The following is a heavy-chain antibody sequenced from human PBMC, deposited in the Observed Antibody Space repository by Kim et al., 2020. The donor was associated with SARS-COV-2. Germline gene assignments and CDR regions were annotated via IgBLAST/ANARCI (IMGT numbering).Heavy chain of an antibody. CDR2: ISGSGGST. D-gene: IGHD4-17*01. J-gene: IGHJ6*02. CDR3: AKGGLRWPKQAYYYYYYGMDV. V-gene: IGHV3-23*01. CDR1: GFTFSSYA. Sequence: GGSLRLSCAASGFTFSSYAMSWVRQAPGKGLEWVSAISGSGGSTYYADSVKGRFTISRDNSKNTLYLQMNSLRAEDTAVYYCAKGGLRWPKQAYYYYYYGMDVWGQGTTVTVSS.